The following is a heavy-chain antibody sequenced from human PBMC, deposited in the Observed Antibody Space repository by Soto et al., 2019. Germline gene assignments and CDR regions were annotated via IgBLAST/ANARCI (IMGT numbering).Heavy chain of an antibody. Sequence: QVQLVQSGAEVKKPGASVKVSCRTSGYTFTHYYIHWVRQAPGQGLEWLGIINPASGSTNYAQDFQGRVTFTMDTSTPTVYMELSGLRAEDTAIFYCARDLAAGDHWGQGTLVTVSS. CDR1: GYTFTHYY. CDR2: INPASGST. J-gene: IGHJ4*02. CDR3: ARDLAAGDH. V-gene: IGHV1-46*01. D-gene: IGHD6-13*01.